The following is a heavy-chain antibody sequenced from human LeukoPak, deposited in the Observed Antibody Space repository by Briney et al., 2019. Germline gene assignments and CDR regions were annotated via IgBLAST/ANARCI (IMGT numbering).Heavy chain of an antibody. Sequence: GGSLRLSCAASGFTFSSYAMHWVRQAPGKGLEWVAVISYDGSNKYYADSVKGRFTISRDNSKNTLYLQMNSLRAEDTAVYYCARDFLGWSGYYRAGYYYYMDVWGKGTTVTVSS. J-gene: IGHJ6*03. V-gene: IGHV3-30*14. D-gene: IGHD3-3*01. CDR2: ISYDGSNK. CDR3: ARDFLGWSGYYRAGYYYYMDV. CDR1: GFTFSSYA.